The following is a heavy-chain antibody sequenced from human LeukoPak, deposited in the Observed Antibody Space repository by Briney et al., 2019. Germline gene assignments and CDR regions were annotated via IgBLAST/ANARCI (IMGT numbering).Heavy chain of an antibody. CDR2: INPNSGGT. V-gene: IGHV1-2*02. CDR1: GYTFTGYY. J-gene: IGHJ4*02. Sequence: ASVKVSCKASGYTFTGYYMHWVRQAPGQGLEWMGWINPNSGGTNYAQKLQGRVTMTTDTSTSTAYMELRSLRSDDTAVYYCARVSLPTLRFYGDYDFDYWGQGTLVTVSS. CDR3: ARVSLPTLRFYGDYDFDY. D-gene: IGHD4-17*01.